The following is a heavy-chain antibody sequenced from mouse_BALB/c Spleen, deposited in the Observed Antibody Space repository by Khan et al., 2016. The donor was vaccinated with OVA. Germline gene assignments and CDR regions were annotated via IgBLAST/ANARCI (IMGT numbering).Heavy chain of an antibody. CDR1: GFTFSRFG. CDR2: ISSGSSTI. CDR3: ARDSNFDY. V-gene: IGHV5-17*02. Sequence: EVELVESGGGLVQPGGSRKLSCAASGFTFSRFGMHWVRQAPEKGLEWVAYISSGSSTIYYADTVKGRFTISRDNPKNTIFRQMTSLRSEDTAMYYCARDSNFDYWGQGTTLTVSA. J-gene: IGHJ2*01.